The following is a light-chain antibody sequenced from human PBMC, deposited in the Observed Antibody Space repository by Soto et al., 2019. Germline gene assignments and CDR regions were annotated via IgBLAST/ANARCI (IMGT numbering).Light chain of an antibody. CDR1: SSNIGSNT. V-gene: IGLV1-44*01. J-gene: IGLJ3*02. Sequence: QSVLTQAPSVSGTPGQRVTISCSGSSSNIGSNTVSWYQQVPGTAPKVLIYSNVQRPSGVPDRFSGSKSGTSASLAIGGLQSEDEADYYCAAWDGSLKGWVVGGGTKLTVL. CDR2: SNV. CDR3: AAWDGSLKGWV.